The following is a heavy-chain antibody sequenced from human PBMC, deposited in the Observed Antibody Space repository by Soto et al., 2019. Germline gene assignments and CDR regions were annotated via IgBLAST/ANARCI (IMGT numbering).Heavy chain of an antibody. CDR2: ISYDGNNK. V-gene: IGHV3-30-3*01. Sequence: PGGSLRLSCAASGFTYSTYTMHWVRQAPGKGLEWVVVISYDGNNKFYADSVKGRFTISRDNAKNSLYLQMNSLRAEDTAVYYCARDPDSSGWYNWFDPWGQGTLVTVAS. J-gene: IGHJ5*02. D-gene: IGHD6-19*01. CDR3: ARDPDSSGWYNWFDP. CDR1: GFTYSTYT.